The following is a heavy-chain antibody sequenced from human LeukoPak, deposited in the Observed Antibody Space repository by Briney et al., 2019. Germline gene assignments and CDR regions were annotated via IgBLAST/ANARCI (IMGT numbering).Heavy chain of an antibody. CDR1: GFTFSRYW. J-gene: IGHJ6*03. V-gene: IGHV3-7*01. D-gene: IGHD3-10*01. CDR3: ARAYGSGTYYSYYYLDV. CDR2: IKQDGSEK. Sequence: GGSLRLSCAVSGFTFSRYWMNRVRQAPGKGLECVATIKQDGSEKHYVDSVKGRFTTSRDNAKNSLYLQMHSLRAEDTAVYYCARAYGSGTYYSYYYLDVWGKGTTVTVSS.